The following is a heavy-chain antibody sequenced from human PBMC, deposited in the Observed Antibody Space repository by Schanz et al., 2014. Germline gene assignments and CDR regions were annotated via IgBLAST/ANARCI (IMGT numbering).Heavy chain of an antibody. V-gene: IGHV3-11*06. CDR3: ARGTPFLCDY. Sequence: VQLVESGGGLIQPGGSLRLSCAVSGFTVNTNYMSWVRQAPGKGLEWVSYISSSSIYTNYADSVKGRFTISRDSARNSLYLQMSSLRAEDTAVYYCARGTPFLCDYWGQGTLVTVSS. CDR2: ISSSSIYT. CDR1: GFTVNTNY. J-gene: IGHJ4*02. D-gene: IGHD3-16*01.